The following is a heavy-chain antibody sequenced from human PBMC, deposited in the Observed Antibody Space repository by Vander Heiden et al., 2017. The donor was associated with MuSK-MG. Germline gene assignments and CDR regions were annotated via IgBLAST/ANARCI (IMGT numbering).Heavy chain of an antibody. J-gene: IGHJ3*02. D-gene: IGHD5-12*01. V-gene: IGHV4-39*01. Sequence: QLQLQESGPGLVKPSETLSLTCTVSGGSISSRSYYWGWIRQPPGKGLEWIGSIYYSGSTYYNPSLKSRVTISVDTSKNQFSLKLSSVTAADTAVYYCARPRRDGYNRLSPGDAFDIWGQGTMVTVSS. CDR1: GGSISSRSYY. CDR3: ARPRRDGYNRLSPGDAFDI. CDR2: IYYSGST.